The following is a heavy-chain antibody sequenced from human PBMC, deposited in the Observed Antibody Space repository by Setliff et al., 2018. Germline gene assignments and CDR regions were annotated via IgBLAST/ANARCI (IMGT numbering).Heavy chain of an antibody. D-gene: IGHD5-18*01. J-gene: IGHJ4*02. CDR2: VFSGDSDT. Sequence: PGESLKISCKGSGYRFTTYWIGWVRQMPGKGLEWMGIVFSGDSDTRYSPSFQGQVTISADRSISTAYLQWRSLKASDTAMCYCAIIDDAVMDLDYWGPGTLVTVSS. CDR1: GYRFTTYW. CDR3: AIIDDAVMDLDY. V-gene: IGHV5-51*01.